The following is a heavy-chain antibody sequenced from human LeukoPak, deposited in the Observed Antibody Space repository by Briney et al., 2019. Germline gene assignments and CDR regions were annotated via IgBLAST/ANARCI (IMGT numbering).Heavy chain of an antibody. Sequence: SETLSLTCAVYGGSFSGHYWSWIRQPPGKGLEWIGEINHSGSTNYNPSLKSRVTISVDTSKNQFSLKLSSVTAADTAVYYCARRVYITIFGVVSAAQNWFDPWGQGTLVTVSS. CDR1: GGSFSGHY. CDR2: INHSGST. V-gene: IGHV4-34*01. CDR3: ARRVYITIFGVVSAAQNWFDP. J-gene: IGHJ5*02. D-gene: IGHD3-3*01.